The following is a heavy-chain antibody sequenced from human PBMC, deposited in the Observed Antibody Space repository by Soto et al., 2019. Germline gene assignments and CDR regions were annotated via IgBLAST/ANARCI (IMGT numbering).Heavy chain of an antibody. V-gene: IGHV1-8*02. Sequence: QVHLVQSGAEVKKPGASVTVSCKASGYTFTSYDLNWVRQASGQGLEWMGWMNPNSGATGYAQKFQVRVTMTRNTSISTAYMDLSSLRSDDTAVYYCATNTGPRENWFDPWGQGTLVTVSS. CDR2: MNPNSGAT. CDR3: ATNTGPRENWFDP. J-gene: IGHJ5*02. D-gene: IGHD3-10*01. CDR1: GYTFTSYD.